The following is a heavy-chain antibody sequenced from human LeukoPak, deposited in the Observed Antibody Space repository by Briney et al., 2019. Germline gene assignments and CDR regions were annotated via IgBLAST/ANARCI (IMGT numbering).Heavy chain of an antibody. J-gene: IGHJ4*02. CDR3: AKLDYYGNY. CDR2: ISGSSVTT. CDR1: GFTFRSYV. D-gene: IGHD3-10*01. V-gene: IGHV3-23*01. Sequence: GGSLRLSCAPSGFTFRSYVMSWARHARGKGLEWVSTISGSSVTTYYADSVKGRFTISRDNSKNTLYLQMNSLRAEDTAVYYCAKLDYYGNYWGQGTLVTVSS.